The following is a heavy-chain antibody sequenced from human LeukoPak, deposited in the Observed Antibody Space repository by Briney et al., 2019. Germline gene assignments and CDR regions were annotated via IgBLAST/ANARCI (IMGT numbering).Heavy chain of an antibody. D-gene: IGHD2-15*01. CDR1: GFTFSTYW. CDR2: INSDGSST. V-gene: IGHV3-74*01. J-gene: IGHJ4*02. CDR3: ARACSFGSCHAGDY. Sequence: GGSLRLSCAASGFTFSTYWMHWVRQAPGKGLXXXXRINSDGSSTSYADSVKGRFTISRDNAKNTLYLQMNSLRAEDTAVYYCARACSFGSCHAGDYWGQGILVTVSS.